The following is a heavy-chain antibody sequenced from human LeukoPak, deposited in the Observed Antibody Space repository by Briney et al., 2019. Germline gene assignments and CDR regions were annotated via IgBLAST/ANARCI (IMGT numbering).Heavy chain of an antibody. CDR2: ISSSSSYI. V-gene: IGHV3-21*01. J-gene: IGHJ4*02. Sequence: GGSLRLSCAASGFTFSSYSMNWVRQAPGKGLEWVSSISSSSSYIYYADSVKGRFTISRDNAKNPLYLQMNSLRAEDTAVYYCARDLRRTTVTYDYWGQGTLVTVSS. D-gene: IGHD4-17*01. CDR3: ARDLRRTTVTYDY. CDR1: GFTFSSYS.